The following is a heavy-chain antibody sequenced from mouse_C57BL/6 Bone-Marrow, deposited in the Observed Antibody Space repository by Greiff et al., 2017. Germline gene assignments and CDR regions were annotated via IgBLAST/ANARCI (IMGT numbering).Heavy chain of an antibody. J-gene: IGHJ1*03. D-gene: IGHD1-1*01. CDR2: IWWDYAK. CDR1: GFSLSTFGMG. Sequence: QVTLKVSGPGILQPSQTLSLTCSFSGFSLSTFGMGVGWIRQPSGKGLEWLAHIWWDYAKYYNPALKSRLTISNDTSQNQVFRKLANVDTADTATYYGARPCYGSSRYWYFDVWGTGTTVTVSS. V-gene: IGHV8-8*01. CDR3: ARPCYGSSRYWYFDV.